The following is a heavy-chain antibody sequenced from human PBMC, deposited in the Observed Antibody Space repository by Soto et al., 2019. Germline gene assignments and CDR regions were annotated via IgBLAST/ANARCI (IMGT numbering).Heavy chain of an antibody. Sequence: GGSLRLSCAASGFTFSGYNMNWVRQAPGKGLEWVSYISSTNSTKYYADSVKGRFTISRDNPKNSLYLQMNSLRAEDTAVYYCARDTLDAGSQGYCSGGSCYSYYYYYGMDVWGQGTTVTVSS. D-gene: IGHD2-15*01. CDR1: GFTFSGYN. J-gene: IGHJ6*02. CDR2: ISSTNSTK. V-gene: IGHV3-48*01. CDR3: ARDTLDAGSQGYCSGGSCYSYYYYYGMDV.